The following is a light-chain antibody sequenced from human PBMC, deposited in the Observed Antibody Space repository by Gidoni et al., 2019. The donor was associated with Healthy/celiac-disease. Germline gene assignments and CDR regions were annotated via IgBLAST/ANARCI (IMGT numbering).Light chain of an antibody. J-gene: IGKJ1*01. Sequence: EIVLTQSPGTLSLSPGERATLSCRASQSISSSFLAWYQQKPGQAPRFLSYGASSRATGIPDRFSGSGSGTDFTLTISRLEPEDFAVYYCQQYGSSLRTFXXXTKVEIK. CDR1: QSISSSF. CDR3: QQYGSSLRT. V-gene: IGKV3-20*01. CDR2: GAS.